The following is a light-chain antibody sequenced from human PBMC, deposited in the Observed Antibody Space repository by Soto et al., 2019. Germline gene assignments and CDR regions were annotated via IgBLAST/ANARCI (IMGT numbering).Light chain of an antibody. V-gene: IGLV2-8*01. CDR3: SSSGGSNYV. CDR2: EVS. J-gene: IGLJ1*01. Sequence: QSALTQPPSASGSPGQSVTISCTGTSNAFGGYNYVSWYQQHPGKAPKLIIFEVSERPSGVPDRFSGSKSGSTASLTVSGLQAEDEADYYCSSSGGSNYVFGTGTKLTVL. CDR1: SNAFGGYNY.